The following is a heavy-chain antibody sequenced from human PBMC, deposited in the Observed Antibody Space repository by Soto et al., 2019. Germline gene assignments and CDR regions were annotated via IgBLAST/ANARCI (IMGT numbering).Heavy chain of an antibody. J-gene: IGHJ4*02. D-gene: IGHD2-2*01. CDR3: ARVSCSSTSCYWGIDY. Sequence: GGSLRFSCAASGFTFSSYAMHWVRQAPGKGLEWVAVISYDGSNKYYADSVKGRFTISRDNSKNTLYLQMNSLRAEDTAVYYCARVSCSSTSCYWGIDYWGQGTLVTVSS. CDR1: GFTFSSYA. V-gene: IGHV3-30-3*01. CDR2: ISYDGSNK.